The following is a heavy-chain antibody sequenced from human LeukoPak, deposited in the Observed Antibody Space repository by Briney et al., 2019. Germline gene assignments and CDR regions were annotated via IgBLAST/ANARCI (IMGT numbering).Heavy chain of an antibody. CDR1: GFTFSNYW. J-gene: IGHJ4*02. D-gene: IGHD3-3*01. Sequence: PGGSLRLSCAASGFTFSNYWMTWVRQAPGKGLEWVANINQDGAQKYYVDSVKGRFTISRDNAKNSLYLQMNSLRDEDTAVYYCGRGFLEYWGQGTLVTVSS. CDR2: INQDGAQK. CDR3: GRGFLEY. V-gene: IGHV3-7*01.